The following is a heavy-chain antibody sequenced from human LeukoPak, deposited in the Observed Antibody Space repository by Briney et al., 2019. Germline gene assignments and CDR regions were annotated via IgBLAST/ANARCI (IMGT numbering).Heavy chain of an antibody. CDR1: GGSISSGGNS. Sequence: RASETLSLTCTVSGGSISSGGNSWSWIRQHPEKGLEWVGYILYTGSTYYNPSLKSRVTISLDTSKNQFSLKLSSVTAADTAVYDCARGRVLVWVGETGVDVWGQGTTVTVSS. CDR2: ILYTGST. J-gene: IGHJ6*02. D-gene: IGHD3-10*01. V-gene: IGHV4-31*03. CDR3: ARGRVLVWVGETGVDV.